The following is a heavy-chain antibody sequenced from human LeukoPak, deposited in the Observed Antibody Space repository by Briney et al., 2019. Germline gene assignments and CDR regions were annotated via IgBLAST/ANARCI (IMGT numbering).Heavy chain of an antibody. CDR1: GGSFSGYY. Sequence: PSETLSLTCAVYGGSFSGYYWNWIRQPPGKGLEWIGEINHSGSTNYNPSLKSRVTISVDTSKTQFSLKLSSVTAADTAVYYCARRGVVPAARRQFDYWGQGTLVTVSS. CDR2: INHSGST. D-gene: IGHD2-2*01. CDR3: ARRGVVPAARRQFDY. V-gene: IGHV4-34*01. J-gene: IGHJ4*02.